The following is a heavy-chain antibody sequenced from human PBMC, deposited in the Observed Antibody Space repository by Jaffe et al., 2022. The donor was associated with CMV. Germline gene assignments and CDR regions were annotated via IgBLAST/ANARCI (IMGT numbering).Heavy chain of an antibody. Sequence: QVQLVQSGAEVKKPGASVKVSCKASGYTFTSYGISWVRQAPGQGLEWMGWISAYNGNTNYAQKLQGRVTMTTDTSTSTAYMELRSLRSDDTAVYYCARDLKGGGYSYGWGLNWFDPWGQGTLVTVSS. CDR2: ISAYNGNT. V-gene: IGHV1-18*01. CDR1: GYTFTSYG. D-gene: IGHD5-18*01. CDR3: ARDLKGGGYSYGWGLNWFDP. J-gene: IGHJ5*02.